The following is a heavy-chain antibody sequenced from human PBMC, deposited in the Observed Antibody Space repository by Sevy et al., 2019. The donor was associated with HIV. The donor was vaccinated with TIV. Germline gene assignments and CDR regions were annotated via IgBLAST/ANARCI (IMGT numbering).Heavy chain of an antibody. CDR1: GFTVSSNY. V-gene: IGHV3-53*01. CDR2: IYSGGST. D-gene: IGHD3-9*01. J-gene: IGHJ6*02. CDR3: ARGTQDYDILTGYYLYYYYGMDV. Sequence: GGSLRLSCAASGFTVSSNYMSWVRQAPGKGLEWVSVIYSGGSTYYADSVKGRFTISRDNSKNTLYLQMNSLRAEDTAVYYWARGTQDYDILTGYYLYYYYGMDVWGQGTTVTVSS.